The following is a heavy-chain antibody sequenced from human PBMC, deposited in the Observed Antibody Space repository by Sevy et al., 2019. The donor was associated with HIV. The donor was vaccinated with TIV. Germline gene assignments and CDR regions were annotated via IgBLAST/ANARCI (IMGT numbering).Heavy chain of an antibody. CDR3: ARGLRYFDWLLHDY. Sequence: GGSLRLSCAASGFTFSSYAMHWVRQAPGKGLEWVAVISYDGSNKYYADSVKGRFTISRDNSKNTLYLQMNSLRAEDTAVYYCARGLRYFDWLLHDYWGQGTLVTVSS. J-gene: IGHJ4*02. V-gene: IGHV3-30-3*01. CDR1: GFTFSSYA. D-gene: IGHD3-9*01. CDR2: ISYDGSNK.